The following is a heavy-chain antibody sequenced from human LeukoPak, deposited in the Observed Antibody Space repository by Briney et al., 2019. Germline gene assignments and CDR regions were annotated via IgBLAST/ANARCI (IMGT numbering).Heavy chain of an antibody. V-gene: IGHV3-30*02. Sequence: GGSLRLSCAASGFTFSSYGMHWVRQAPGKGLEWVAFIRYDGSNKYYADSVKGRFTISRDNSKNTLYLQMNSPRPEDTAVYYCAKPLDSSGYVLDFWGQGTLVTVSA. J-gene: IGHJ4*02. CDR2: IRYDGSNK. D-gene: IGHD3-22*01. CDR3: AKPLDSSGYVLDF. CDR1: GFTFSSYG.